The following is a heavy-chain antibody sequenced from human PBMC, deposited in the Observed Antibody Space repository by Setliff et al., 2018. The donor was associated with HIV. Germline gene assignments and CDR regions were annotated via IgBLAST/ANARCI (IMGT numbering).Heavy chain of an antibody. CDR2: IDPKSGVA. V-gene: IGHV1-2*02. D-gene: IGHD2-2*01. CDR3: ARGLTAANYQNYYYMDV. Sequence: GASVKVSCKASGGTFSSYAISWVRQAPGQGLEWMGGIDPKSGVANYLKKFQGRVIMTRDTSTNTAYMELIRPRFDDTAVYFCARGLTAANYQNYYYMDVWGKGTTVTVSS. CDR1: GGTFSSYA. J-gene: IGHJ6*03.